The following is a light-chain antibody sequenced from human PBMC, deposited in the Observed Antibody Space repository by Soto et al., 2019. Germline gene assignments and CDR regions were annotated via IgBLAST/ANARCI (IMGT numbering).Light chain of an antibody. CDR3: QQYNSYAYT. V-gene: IGKV1-5*01. CDR1: QSVRSW. CDR2: DAS. J-gene: IGKJ2*01. Sequence: DSHMTQSPSTLSASVGDRVTITCRASQSVRSWLAWYQQKPGRAPKFLIYDASSLESGVPSRFSGSGSGTEFTLTISNLQPDDFATYYCQQYNSYAYTFGQGTELEIK.